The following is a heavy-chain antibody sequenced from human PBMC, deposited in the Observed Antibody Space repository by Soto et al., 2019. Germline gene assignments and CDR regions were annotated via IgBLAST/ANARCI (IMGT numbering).Heavy chain of an antibody. Sequence: QVQLVESGGGVVQPGRSLRLSCAASGFTFNSYGMHWVRQAPGKGPEWVAVIWFDGRNEYYADSVKGRFTISRDNSKNTLYLQMNSLRGDDTAVYYCARAFRGGDYSWNYYYYGMDVWGQGTTVTVSS. CDR1: GFTFNSYG. CDR2: IWFDGRNE. J-gene: IGHJ6*02. CDR3: ARAFRGGDYSWNYYYYGMDV. V-gene: IGHV3-33*01. D-gene: IGHD2-15*01.